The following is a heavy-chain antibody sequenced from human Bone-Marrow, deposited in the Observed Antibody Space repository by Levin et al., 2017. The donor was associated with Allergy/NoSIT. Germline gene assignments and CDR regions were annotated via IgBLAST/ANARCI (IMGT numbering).Heavy chain of an antibody. D-gene: IGHD4-23*01. J-gene: IGHJ6*02. CDR3: ARVTTANSYYFYGLDF. V-gene: IGHV3-11*01. CDR1: GFVFSDYY. CDR2: ISGSGTTI. Sequence: GGSLRLSCAASGFVFSDYYMSWIRQAPGKGLQWISYISGSGTTIYSADSMRGRFTISRDNANNSLFLQMNGLRDEDTALYYCARVTTANSYYFYGLDFWGQGTTVIVSS.